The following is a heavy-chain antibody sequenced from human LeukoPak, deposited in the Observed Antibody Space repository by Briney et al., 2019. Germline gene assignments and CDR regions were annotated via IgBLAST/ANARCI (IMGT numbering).Heavy chain of an antibody. CDR1: GFTFSSYS. V-gene: IGHV3-48*04. Sequence: GGSLRLSCAASGFTFSSYSMNWVRQAPGKGREWVSYISGTSSPRYYADSVKGRFTITRDNAKNSLYLQMNSLRVEDTAVYYCARDVYGDYAIDYWGQGTLVTVSS. J-gene: IGHJ4*02. D-gene: IGHD4-17*01. CDR2: ISGTSSPR. CDR3: ARDVYGDYAIDY.